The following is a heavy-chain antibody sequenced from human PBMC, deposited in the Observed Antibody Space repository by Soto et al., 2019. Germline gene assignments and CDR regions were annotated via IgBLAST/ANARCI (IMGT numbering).Heavy chain of an antibody. CDR3: AREALVVGATSWFDP. CDR1: GYTFTGYY. Sequence: ASVKVSCKASGYTFTGYYMHWVRQAPGQGLEGMGWINPNSGGTNYAQKFQGWVTMTRDTSISTAYMELSRLRSDDTAVYYCAREALVVGATSWFDPWGQGTLVTVSS. J-gene: IGHJ5*02. D-gene: IGHD1-26*01. V-gene: IGHV1-2*04. CDR2: INPNSGGT.